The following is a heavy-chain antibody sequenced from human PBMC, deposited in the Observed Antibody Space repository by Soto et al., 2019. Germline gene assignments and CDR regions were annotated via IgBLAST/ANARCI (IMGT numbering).Heavy chain of an antibody. Sequence: GGSLILSCAASGFTFGSYWMSWVRQAPGKGLEWVANIKQDGSEKYYVDSVKGRFTISRDNAKNSLYLQMNSLRAEDTAVYYCARDIDDYVWGSYRHYYYYYGMDVWGQGTTVTVSS. V-gene: IGHV3-7*05. CDR3: ARDIDDYVWGSYRHYYYYYGMDV. CDR2: IKQDGSEK. J-gene: IGHJ6*02. D-gene: IGHD3-16*02. CDR1: GFTFGSYW.